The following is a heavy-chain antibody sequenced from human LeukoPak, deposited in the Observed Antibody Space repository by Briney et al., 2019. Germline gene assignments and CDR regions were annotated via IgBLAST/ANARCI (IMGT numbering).Heavy chain of an antibody. V-gene: IGHV3-23*01. D-gene: IGHD2-2*01. CDR1: GFTFSSYT. J-gene: IGHJ4*02. CDR2: ITGTGGST. CDR3: TKDALISYRGAWSQSDY. Sequence: PGGSLRLSCAASGFTFSSYTMSWVRQAPGKGLGWVSGITGTGGSTYYADSVKGRVSISRDNSKNTPYLQMNRLTAEDTAIYYCTKDALISYRGAWSQSDYWGQGTLVTVSS.